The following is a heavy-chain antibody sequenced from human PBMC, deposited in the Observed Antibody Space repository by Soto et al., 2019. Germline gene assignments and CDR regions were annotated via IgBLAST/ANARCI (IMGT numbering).Heavy chain of an antibody. CDR3: ARAMVRGVIAPYYYGMDV. Sequence: QVQLVQSGAEVKKPGASVKVSCKASGYTFTGYYMHWVRQAPGQGLEWMGWINPNSGGTNYAQKFQGWVTMTRDTSISTAYMELSRLRSDDTAVYYCARAMVRGVIAPYYYGMDVWGQGTTVTVSS. J-gene: IGHJ6*02. CDR2: INPNSGGT. V-gene: IGHV1-2*04. D-gene: IGHD3-10*01. CDR1: GYTFTGYY.